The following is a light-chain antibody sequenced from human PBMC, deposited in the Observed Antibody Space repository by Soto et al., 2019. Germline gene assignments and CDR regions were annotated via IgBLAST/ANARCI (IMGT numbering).Light chain of an antibody. CDR2: GAS. CDR3: QQYNDWYT. CDR1: LSVSSN. J-gene: IGKJ5*01. Sequence: EIVVTQSPATLSVSPGGRATLSCRASLSVSSNLAWYQQKPGQAPRLLIYGASTRATGIPARFSGSGSGTDFTLTISSMQCEDFSVYFCQQYNDWYTLGQGTRLETK. V-gene: IGKV3-15*01.